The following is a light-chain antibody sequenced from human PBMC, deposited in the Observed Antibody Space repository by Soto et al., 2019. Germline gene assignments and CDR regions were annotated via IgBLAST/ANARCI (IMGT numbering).Light chain of an antibody. V-gene: IGKV1-5*01. CDR2: DAS. CDR3: QQYNSSPWT. J-gene: IGKJ1*01. CDR1: QSFSSW. Sequence: DIQMTQSPSTLSASVGDRVTITCRASQSFSSWLAWYQQKPGKAPKLLIYDASSLESGVPSRFSGSGSGTEFTLTISSLQPDDFATYYCQQYNSSPWTFGQGTKVEIK.